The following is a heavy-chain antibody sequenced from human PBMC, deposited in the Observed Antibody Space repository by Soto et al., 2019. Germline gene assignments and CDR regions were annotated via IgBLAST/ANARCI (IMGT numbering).Heavy chain of an antibody. D-gene: IGHD5-12*01. J-gene: IGHJ4*02. CDR1: GFTLTNYG. CDR3: EKDRGYDILDA. CDR2: ISHDGINK. Sequence: XVSMRLTCPASGFTLTNYGLPCDRQAPGKGLEWVAVISHDGINKYYEDSVKGRFTIPRDTSKNTLYPQMKRLRPEDTAVYLCEKDRGYDILDAWGQGTQVTVSS. V-gene: IGHV3-30*18.